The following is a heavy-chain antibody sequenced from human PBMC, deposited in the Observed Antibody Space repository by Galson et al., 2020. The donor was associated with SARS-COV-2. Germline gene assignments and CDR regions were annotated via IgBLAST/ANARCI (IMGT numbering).Heavy chain of an antibody. V-gene: IGHV3-11*06. CDR3: ARENRYCSSTSCHYYGMDV. J-gene: IGHJ6*02. Sequence: GGSLRLSCAASGFTFSDYYMSWIRQAPGKGLEWVSYISSSSSYTNYADSVKGRFTISRDNAKNSLYLQMNSLRAEDTAVYYCARENRYCSSTSCHYYGMDVWGQGTTVTVSS. CDR2: ISSSSSYT. D-gene: IGHD2-2*01. CDR1: GFTFSDYY.